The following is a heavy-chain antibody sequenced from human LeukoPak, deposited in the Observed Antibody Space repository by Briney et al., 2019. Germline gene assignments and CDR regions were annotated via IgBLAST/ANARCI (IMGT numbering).Heavy chain of an antibody. CDR3: ATDTVTTHGGYYYYGMDV. V-gene: IGHV1-24*01. CDR1: GYTLTELS. CDR2: FDPEDGET. J-gene: IGHJ6*02. Sequence: ASVKVSCKVSGYTLTELSMHWVRQAPGKGLEWMGGFDPEDGETIYAQKFQGRVTMTEDTSTDTAYMELSSLRSKDTAVYHCATDTVTTHGGYYYYGMDVWGQGTTVTVSS. D-gene: IGHD4-4*01.